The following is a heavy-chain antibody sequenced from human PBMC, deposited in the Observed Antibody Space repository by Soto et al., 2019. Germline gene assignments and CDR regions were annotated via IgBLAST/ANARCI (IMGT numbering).Heavy chain of an antibody. J-gene: IGHJ4*02. V-gene: IGHV5-51*01. Sequence: GESLKISCESSGYTFANYWIGWVRQVPGKGLEWVAIIYPSDSRTIYSPSFQGQVTISADKSISTAYLQWTSLKASDTAIYYCFRGGVTSRTFDYWGQGTLVTVSS. D-gene: IGHD3-16*01. CDR1: GYTFANYW. CDR3: FRGGVTSRTFDY. CDR2: IYPSDSRT.